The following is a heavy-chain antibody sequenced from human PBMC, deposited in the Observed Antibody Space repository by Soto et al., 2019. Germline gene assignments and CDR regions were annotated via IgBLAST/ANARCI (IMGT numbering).Heavy chain of an antibody. D-gene: IGHD3-10*01. CDR3: ARDLFPPVYYGSGSYGY. Sequence: LRLSCAASGFTFSSYWMSWVRQAPGKGLEWVANIKQDGSEKYYVDSVKGRFTISRDNAKNSLYLQMNSLRAEDTAVYYCARDLFPPVYYGSGSYGYWGQGTLVTVSS. V-gene: IGHV3-7*04. CDR2: IKQDGSEK. CDR1: GFTFSSYW. J-gene: IGHJ4*02.